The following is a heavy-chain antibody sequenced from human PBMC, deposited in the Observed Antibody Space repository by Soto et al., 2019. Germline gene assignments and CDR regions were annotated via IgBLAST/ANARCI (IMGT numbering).Heavy chain of an antibody. V-gene: IGHV1-24*01. Sequence: ASVKVSCKVSGYTLTELSMHWVRQAPGKGLERMGGFDPEDGETIYAQKFQGRVTMTEDTSTDTAYMELSSLRSEDTAVYYCATLTAMAEGDAFDIWGQGTMVTVSS. CDR1: GYTLTELS. CDR2: FDPEDGET. J-gene: IGHJ3*02. D-gene: IGHD5-18*01. CDR3: ATLTAMAEGDAFDI.